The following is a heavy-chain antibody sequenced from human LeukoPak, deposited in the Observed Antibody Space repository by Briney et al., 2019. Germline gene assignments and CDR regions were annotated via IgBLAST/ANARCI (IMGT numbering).Heavy chain of an antibody. CDR2: IYYSGST. CDR3: AREVVGARDKSGEDAFDI. J-gene: IGHJ3*02. D-gene: IGHD1-26*01. Sequence: SETLSLTCTVSGGSISSYYWSWIRQPPGKGLEWIGYIYYSGSTNYNPSLKSRVTISVDTSKNQFSLKLSSVTAADTAVYYCAREVVGARDKSGEDAFDIWGQGTMVTVPS. V-gene: IGHV4-59*01. CDR1: GGSISSYY.